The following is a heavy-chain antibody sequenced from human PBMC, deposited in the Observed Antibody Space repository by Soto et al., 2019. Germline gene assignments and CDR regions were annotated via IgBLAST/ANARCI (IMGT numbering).Heavy chain of an antibody. Sequence: GGSLRLSCAASGFTVSSNYMSWVRQAPGKGLEWVSVIYSGGSTYYADSVKGRFTISRDNSKNTLYLQMNSLRAEDTAVYYCARAQSQGATKYWYFDLWGRGTLVTVSS. V-gene: IGHV3-53*01. J-gene: IGHJ2*01. CDR2: IYSGGST. CDR3: ARAQSQGATKYWYFDL. CDR1: GFTVSSNY. D-gene: IGHD1-26*01.